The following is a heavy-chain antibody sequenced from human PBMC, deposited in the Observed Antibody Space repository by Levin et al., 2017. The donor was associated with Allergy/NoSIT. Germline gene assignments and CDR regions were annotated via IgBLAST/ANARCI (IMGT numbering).Heavy chain of an antibody. CDR3: ARDPGYSYGPSLSDAFDI. CDR2: ISSSSSTI. J-gene: IGHJ3*02. V-gene: IGHV3-48*02. CDR1: GFTFSSYS. D-gene: IGHD5-18*01. Sequence: GGSLRLSCAASGFTFSSYSMNWVRQAPGKGLEWVSYISSSSSTIYYADSVKGRFTISRDNAKNSLYLQMNSLRDEDTAVYYCARDPGYSYGPSLSDAFDIWGQGTMVTVSS.